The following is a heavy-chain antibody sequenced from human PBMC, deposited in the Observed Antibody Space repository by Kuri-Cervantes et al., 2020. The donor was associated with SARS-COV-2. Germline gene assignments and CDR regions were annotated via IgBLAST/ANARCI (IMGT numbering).Heavy chain of an antibody. J-gene: IGHJ4*02. V-gene: IGHV4-39*01. CDR2: ISYTGSA. Sequence: SETLSLTCTVSGGSISSSSYFWGWVRQPPGKGLEWLGSISYTGSAYYSPSLESRVTISVDASKTQFSLKLNSVTAADSALYYCARLAYTSGWYGDHFDYWGQGTLVTVSS. CDR1: GGSISSSSYF. D-gene: IGHD6-19*01. CDR3: ARLAYTSGWYGDHFDY.